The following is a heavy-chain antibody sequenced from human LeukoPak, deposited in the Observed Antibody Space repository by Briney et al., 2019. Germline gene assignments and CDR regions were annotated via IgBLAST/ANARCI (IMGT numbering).Heavy chain of an antibody. CDR3: ARGDDYGGASDI. CDR1: GYSFTNYW. J-gene: IGHJ3*02. CDR2: IDPSDSST. V-gene: IGHV5-10-1*01. Sequence: KSGESLKISCKGSGYSFTNYWISWVRQMPGKGLEWVGRIDPSDSSTNYSPSFQGHVTISADKSISTAYLQWRSLKASDTAMYYCARGDDYGGASDIWGQGTMVTVSS. D-gene: IGHD4-23*01.